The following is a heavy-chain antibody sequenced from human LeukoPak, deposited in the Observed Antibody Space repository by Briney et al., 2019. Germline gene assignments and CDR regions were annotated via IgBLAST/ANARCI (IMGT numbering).Heavy chain of an antibody. CDR1: GGSIRSSYYY. V-gene: IGHV4-39*01. J-gene: IGHJ4*02. CDR2: IYDSGST. D-gene: IGHD6-6*01. Sequence: SETLSLTCTVSGGSIRSSYYYWGWIRQPPGKGLEWIGSIYDSGSTYYNPSLKSRVTISVDTSKNQFSLKLNSVTAADTAVYYCANTHCDSSPIVWNFWGQGTLVTVSS. CDR3: ANTHCDSSPIVWNF.